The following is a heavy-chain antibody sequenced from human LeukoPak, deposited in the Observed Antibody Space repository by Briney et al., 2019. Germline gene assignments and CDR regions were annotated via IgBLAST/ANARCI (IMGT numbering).Heavy chain of an antibody. V-gene: IGHV1-2*02. CDR2: INPNSGGT. D-gene: IGHD3-10*01. Sequence: ASVKVSCKASGYTFTGYYMHWVPQAPGQGLEWMGWINPNSGGTNYAQKFQGRVTMTRDTSISTAYMELSRLRSDDTAVYYCAMESSGISLVRGVRRYNWFDPWGQGTLVTVSS. J-gene: IGHJ5*02. CDR1: GYTFTGYY. CDR3: AMESSGISLVRGVRRYNWFDP.